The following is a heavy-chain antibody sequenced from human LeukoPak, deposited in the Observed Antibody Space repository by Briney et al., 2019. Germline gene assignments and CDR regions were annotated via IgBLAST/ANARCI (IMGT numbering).Heavy chain of an antibody. D-gene: IGHD1-26*01. V-gene: IGHV3-30-3*01. J-gene: IGHJ4*02. CDR1: GFTFSSYT. CDR3: ARGLSGSPRD. Sequence: GGSLRLSCAASGFTFSSYTMSWVRQAPGKGLEWVAVISYDGSNKYYADSVKGRFTISRDNSKNTLYLQMNSLRAEDTAVYYCARGLSGSPRDWGQGTLVTVSS. CDR2: ISYDGSNK.